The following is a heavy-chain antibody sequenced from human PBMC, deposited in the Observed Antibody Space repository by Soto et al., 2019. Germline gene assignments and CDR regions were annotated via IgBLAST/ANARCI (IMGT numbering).Heavy chain of an antibody. CDR3: ARGHMITFGGVIGSSALDP. Sequence: QVQLVQSGAEVKKPGASVKVSCKASGYTFTSYGISWVRQAPGQGLEWMGWISAYNGNTNYAQKLQGRVSMTTDTSTSTAYMELRSLRSDDTAVYYCARGHMITFGGVIGSSALDPWGQGTLVTVSS. J-gene: IGHJ5*02. V-gene: IGHV1-18*01. CDR1: GYTFTSYG. D-gene: IGHD3-16*02. CDR2: ISAYNGNT.